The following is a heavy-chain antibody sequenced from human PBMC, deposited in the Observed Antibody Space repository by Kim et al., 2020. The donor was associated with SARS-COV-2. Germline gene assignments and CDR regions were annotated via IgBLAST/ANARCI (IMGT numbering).Heavy chain of an antibody. Sequence: GGSLRLSCATSGFTFGSFVMNWVRQAPGKGLEWVSGVGGSGRNTYYADSVKGRFTISRDNSKSTLFLEMNSLRAEDTAEYYCAKSVGGAAAFDYWGQGT. CDR3: AKSVGGAAAFDY. D-gene: IGHD6-13*01. CDR1: GFTFGSFV. V-gene: IGHV3-23*01. CDR2: VGGSGRNT. J-gene: IGHJ4*02.